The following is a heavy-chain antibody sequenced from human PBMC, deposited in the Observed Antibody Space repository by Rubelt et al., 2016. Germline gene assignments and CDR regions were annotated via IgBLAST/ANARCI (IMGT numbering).Heavy chain of an antibody. CDR2: ISTFNGNT. J-gene: IGHJ4*02. CDR3: SRGLETSNGY. V-gene: IGHV1-18*01. CDR1: GYSFSKYA. Sequence: QVRLVQSGSELKKPRASVKISCKASGYSFSKYALNWVRQAPGQGIEWMGWISTFNGNTKYAQKHQGRVTMTTETSTATAYMELTNLRSDDTAVYYCSRGLETSNGYWGQGTLVTVSS. D-gene: IGHD2-8*01.